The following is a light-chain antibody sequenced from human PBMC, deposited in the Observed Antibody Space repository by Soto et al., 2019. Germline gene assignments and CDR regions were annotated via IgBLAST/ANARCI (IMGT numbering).Light chain of an antibody. J-gene: IGKJ5*01. CDR2: GAS. CDR3: QPYGSSPNT. Sequence: EIVLTQSPGTLSLSPGERAILSCRASQSISSNYLAWYQQKPGQAPSLRLYGASTRAAGFPDGFSGGGSGTDFTLTINRLEPDAFALCYCQPYGSSPNTFGQGTRREIQ. V-gene: IGKV3-20*01. CDR1: QSISSNY.